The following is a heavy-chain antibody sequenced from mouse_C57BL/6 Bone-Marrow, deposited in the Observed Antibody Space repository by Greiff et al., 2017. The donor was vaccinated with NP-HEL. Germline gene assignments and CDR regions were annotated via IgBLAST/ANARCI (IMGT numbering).Heavy chain of an antibody. V-gene: IGHV5-6*01. D-gene: IGHD1-1*01. CDR1: GFTFSSYG. CDR3: ATRSTTVVGKAWFAY. J-gene: IGHJ3*01. CDR2: ISSGGSYT. Sequence: EVQRVESGGDLVKPGGSLKLSCAASGFTFSSYGMSWVRQTPDKRLEWVATISSGGSYTYYPDSVKGRFTISRDNAKNTLYLQMSSLKSEDTAMYYCATRSTTVVGKAWFAYWGQGTLVTVSA.